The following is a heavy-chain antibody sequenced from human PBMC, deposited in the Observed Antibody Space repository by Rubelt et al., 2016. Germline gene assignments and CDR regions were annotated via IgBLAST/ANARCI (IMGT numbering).Heavy chain of an antibody. J-gene: IGHJ3*02. D-gene: IGHD3-16*01. CDR2: INHSGST. Sequence: QVQLQQWGAGLLKPSETLSLTCAVYGGSFSGYYWSWIRQPPGKGLEWIGEINHSGSTNYNPALKSRYTISLDTSKNQFSLKLSSVTAADTAVYYCARDLIWSFDIWGQGTMVTVSS. V-gene: IGHV4-34*01. CDR1: GGSFSGYY. CDR3: ARDLIWSFDI.